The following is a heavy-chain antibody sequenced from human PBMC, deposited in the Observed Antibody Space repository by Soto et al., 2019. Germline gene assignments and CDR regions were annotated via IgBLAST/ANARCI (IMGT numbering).Heavy chain of an antibody. Sequence: SETLSLTCTVSGGSISSGDYYWNWIRQPPGEGLEWIGYIYYSGSTYYNPSLKSRVTISVDTSKNRFSLKLSSVTAADTAVYFCARAGAAYFYYCGVDVWGQGTTVTVSS. CDR3: ARAGAAYFYYCGVDV. J-gene: IGHJ6*02. CDR2: IYYSGST. D-gene: IGHD6-13*01. V-gene: IGHV4-30-4*01. CDR1: GGSISSGDYY.